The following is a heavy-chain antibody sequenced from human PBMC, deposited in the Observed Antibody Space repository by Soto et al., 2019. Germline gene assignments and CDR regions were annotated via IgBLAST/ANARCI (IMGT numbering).Heavy chain of an antibody. CDR2: ISYDGSNQ. Sequence: QVQLVESGGGVVQPGRSLRLSCAASGFTFSSHGMHWVRQAPGKGLEWVAVISYDGSNQYYADSVKGRFTIARDKSKNTLYLQTNSLRAEDTAVYYCATVWIQLWLKVHDYWGQGTLFTVSS. V-gene: IGHV3-30*03. CDR1: GFTFSSHG. D-gene: IGHD5-18*01. CDR3: ATVWIQLWLKVHDY. J-gene: IGHJ4*02.